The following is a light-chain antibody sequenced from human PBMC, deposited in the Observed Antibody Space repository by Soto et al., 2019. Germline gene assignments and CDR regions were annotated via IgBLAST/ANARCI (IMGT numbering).Light chain of an antibody. Sequence: DIQMTQSPSSLSASVGDRVTITFRASQSISSYLNWYQQKXGKAPKXXIYAASSLHSGVPSRFSGSGSGTECTLTKSSPQPEDFATYYRQQRYSTKWTFGQGTKVDIK. CDR2: AAS. J-gene: IGKJ1*01. CDR1: QSISSY. CDR3: QQRYSTKWT. V-gene: IGKV1-39*01.